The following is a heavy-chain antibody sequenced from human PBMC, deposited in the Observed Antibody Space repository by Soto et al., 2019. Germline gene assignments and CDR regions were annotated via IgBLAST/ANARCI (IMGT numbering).Heavy chain of an antibody. D-gene: IGHD3-22*01. J-gene: IGHJ6*04. CDR2: MSASNGNA. Sequence: AAVKVSCKASGYTFTNYGISWVRQASGHPREWMRWMSASNGNANYALKPQTRVTMTTAKSTSTAYMELRSLRSDDTAVYYCARDSVVVINFEFYYHGMGVWGKGSTLTASS. CDR1: GYTFTNYG. CDR3: ARDSVVVINFEFYYHGMGV. V-gene: IGHV1-18*04.